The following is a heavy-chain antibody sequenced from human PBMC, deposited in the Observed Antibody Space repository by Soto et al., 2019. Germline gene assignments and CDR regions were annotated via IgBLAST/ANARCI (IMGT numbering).Heavy chain of an antibody. Sequence: PGGSLRLSCAASGFTFSDYFMSWIRQAPGKGLESVSYISGSGKTIYYADSLKGRFTISRDNAKNSLYLQMNSLRADDTAVYYCARAHPNWYGVEYWYGLDVWGQGTTVTV. CDR3: ARAHPNWYGVEYWYGLDV. V-gene: IGHV3-11*01. CDR1: GFTFSDYF. D-gene: IGHD1-1*01. CDR2: ISGSGKTI. J-gene: IGHJ6*02.